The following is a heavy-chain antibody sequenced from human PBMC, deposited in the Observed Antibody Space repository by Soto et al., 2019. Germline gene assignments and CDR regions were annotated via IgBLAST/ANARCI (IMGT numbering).Heavy chain of an antibody. V-gene: IGHV1-46*01. CDR3: ARDLYCTNGVCYDY. Sequence: ASVKVSCKASGYIFTTYFLHWVRHAPGQGLEWMGIINPSGGSTSYAQKFQGRVAMTRDTSTSTVYMELSNLRSEDTAVYYCARDLYCTNGVCYDYWGQGTLVTVSS. D-gene: IGHD2-8*01. CDR1: GYIFTTYF. J-gene: IGHJ4*02. CDR2: INPSGGST.